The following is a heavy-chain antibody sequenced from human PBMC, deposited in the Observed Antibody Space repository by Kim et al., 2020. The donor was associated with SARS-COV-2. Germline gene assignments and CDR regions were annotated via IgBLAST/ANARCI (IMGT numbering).Heavy chain of an antibody. CDR3: AKDLVPAAQEYYYYYYGMDV. D-gene: IGHD2-2*01. Sequence: RFTISRDNSKNTLYLQMNSLRAEDTAVYYCAKDLVPAAQEYYYYYYGMDVWGQGTTVTVSS. V-gene: IGHV3-23*01. J-gene: IGHJ6*02.